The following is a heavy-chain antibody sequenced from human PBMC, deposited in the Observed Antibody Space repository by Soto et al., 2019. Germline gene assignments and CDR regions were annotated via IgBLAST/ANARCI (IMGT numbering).Heavy chain of an antibody. V-gene: IGHV3-53*01. J-gene: IGHJ4*02. CDR2: IYSGGST. D-gene: IGHD3-10*01. CDR1: GFTVSSNY. CDR3: ARVRFGLTMVRGVIFDY. Sequence: PGGSLRLSCAASGFTVSSNYMSWVRQAPGKGLEWVSVIYSGGSTYYADSVKGRFTISRDNSKNTLYLQMNSLRAEDTAVYYCARVRFGLTMVRGVIFDYWGQGTLVTVSS.